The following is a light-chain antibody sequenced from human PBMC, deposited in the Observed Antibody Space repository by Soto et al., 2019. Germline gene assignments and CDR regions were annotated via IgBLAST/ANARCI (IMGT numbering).Light chain of an antibody. CDR2: GAS. Sequence: EIVLTQSPGTLSLSPGERATLSCRASQSVSSSYLAWYQQKPGQAPRLLIYGASSRATGIPDRFSGSGSGTDFTLIISRLEPEDFAVYYCQHYGSPPYTFGQGTKLEIK. V-gene: IGKV3-20*01. CDR1: QSVSSSY. J-gene: IGKJ2*01. CDR3: QHYGSPPYT.